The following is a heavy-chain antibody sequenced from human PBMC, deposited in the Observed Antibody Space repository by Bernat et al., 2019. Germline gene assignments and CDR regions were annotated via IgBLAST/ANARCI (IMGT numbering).Heavy chain of an antibody. D-gene: IGHD2-15*01. CDR1: GFTFSSYS. V-gene: IGHV3-48*02. CDR3: ARDCSGGSCCSLGDWVVHAPWYFDL. J-gene: IGHJ2*01. Sequence: EVQLVESGGGLVQPGGSLRLSCAASGFTFSSYSMNWVRQAPGKGLEWVSYISSSSSTIYYADSVKGRFTISRDNDKNSLYLQMKSLRDEDTDVYYCARDCSGGSCCSLGDWVVHAPWYFDLWGRGTLVTVS. CDR2: ISSSSSTI.